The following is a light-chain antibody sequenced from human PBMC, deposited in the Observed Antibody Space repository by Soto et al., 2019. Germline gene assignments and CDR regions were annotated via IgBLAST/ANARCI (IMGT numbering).Light chain of an antibody. J-gene: IGKJ1*01. CDR2: DAS. V-gene: IGKV3-11*01. Sequence: EIVLTQSPATLSLSPGERATLSCRASQSVSSYLAWYQQKPGQAPRLLIYDASNRATGIPARFSGSGSGTDFTLTISRLEPEDFAVYYCQQRSNWLWTFGQGTKV. CDR1: QSVSSY. CDR3: QQRSNWLWT.